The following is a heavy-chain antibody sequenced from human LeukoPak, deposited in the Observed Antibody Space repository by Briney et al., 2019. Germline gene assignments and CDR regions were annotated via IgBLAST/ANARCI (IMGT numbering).Heavy chain of an antibody. CDR3: ARGGLSGDYDILTGYQY. CDR2: ISAYNGDT. CDR1: GYTFTSYG. D-gene: IGHD3-9*01. Sequence: ASVKVSCRASGYTFTSYGISWVRQAPGQGLEWMGWISAYNGDTNYAQKPQGRVTMTTDTSTSTAYMELRSLRSDDTAVYYCARGGLSGDYDILTGYQYWGQGTLVTVSS. V-gene: IGHV1-18*04. J-gene: IGHJ4*02.